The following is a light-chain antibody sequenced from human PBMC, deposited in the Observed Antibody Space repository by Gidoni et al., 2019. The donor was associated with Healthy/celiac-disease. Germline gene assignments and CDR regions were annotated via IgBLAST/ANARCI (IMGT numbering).Light chain of an antibody. Sequence: QSALTQPASVSGSPGQSITISCTGTSSDVGSYNLVSWYQQHPGKAPKLMIYEGSKRPSGVSNRFSGSKSGNTAALTISGRQAEDEADYYCCSYAGSSTYVFGTGTKVXV. V-gene: IGLV2-23*01. CDR1: SSDVGSYNL. J-gene: IGLJ1*01. CDR3: CSYAGSSTYV. CDR2: EGS.